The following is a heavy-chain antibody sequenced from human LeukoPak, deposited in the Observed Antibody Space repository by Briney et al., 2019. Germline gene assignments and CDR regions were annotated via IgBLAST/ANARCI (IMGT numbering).Heavy chain of an antibody. CDR3: ARECSSSGWSVYYYYYYMDV. Sequence: GGSLRLSCAASGSTFSNYAIHWVRQAPGKGLEWVAFIRYDGSNKYYVDSVKGRFTISRDNSKNTLYLQMNSLRAEDTAVYYCARECSSSGWSVYYYYYYMDVWGKGTTVTVSS. D-gene: IGHD6-19*01. CDR2: IRYDGSNK. J-gene: IGHJ6*03. V-gene: IGHV3-30*02. CDR1: GSTFSNYA.